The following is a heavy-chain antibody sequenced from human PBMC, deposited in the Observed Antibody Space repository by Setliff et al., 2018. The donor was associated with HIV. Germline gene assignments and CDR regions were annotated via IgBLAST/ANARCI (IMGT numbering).Heavy chain of an antibody. CDR1: GGSFSGYY. CDR2: IYSSGNT. Sequence: PSETLSLTCAVYGGSFSGYYWSWIRQPPGKGLEWIGSIYSSGNTYNSPSLKSRVTMSLDTSKNQLSLKLSSVTAADTAVYYCARVPSNGWYPDAFDIWGQGTMVPSPQ. V-gene: IGHV4-34*09. J-gene: IGHJ3*02. D-gene: IGHD6-19*01. CDR3: ARVPSNGWYPDAFDI.